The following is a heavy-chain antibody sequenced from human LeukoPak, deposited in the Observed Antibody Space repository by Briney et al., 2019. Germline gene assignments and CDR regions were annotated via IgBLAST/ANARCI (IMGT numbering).Heavy chain of an antibody. CDR1: GYTFTSYG. Sequence: ASVKVSCKASGYTFTSYGISWVRQAPGQGLEWMGWISAYNGNTNYAQKLLGRVTMTTDTSTSTAYMELNSLRAEDTAVYYCARSPSLYCSSTSCYHTGYMDVWGKGTTVTVSS. CDR3: ARSPSLYCSSTSCYHTGYMDV. CDR2: ISAYNGNT. J-gene: IGHJ6*03. V-gene: IGHV1-18*01. D-gene: IGHD2-2*01.